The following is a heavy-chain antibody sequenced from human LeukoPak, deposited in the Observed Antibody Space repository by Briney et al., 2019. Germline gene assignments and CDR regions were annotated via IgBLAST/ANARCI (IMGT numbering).Heavy chain of an antibody. CDR1: GGSISGGGYY. J-gene: IGHJ4*02. V-gene: IGHV4-31*03. CDR2: IYYSGST. CDR3: ARVSSSGYYQYYFDY. D-gene: IGHD3-22*01. Sequence: SQTLSLTCTVSGGSISGGGYYWSWIRQHPGKGLEWIGYIYYSGSTYYNPSLKSRVTISVDTSKNQFSLKLSSVTAADTAVYYCARVSSSGYYQYYFDYWGQGTLVTVSS.